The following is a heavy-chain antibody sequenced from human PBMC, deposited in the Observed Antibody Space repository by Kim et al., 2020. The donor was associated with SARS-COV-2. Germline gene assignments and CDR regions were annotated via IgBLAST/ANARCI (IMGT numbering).Heavy chain of an antibody. J-gene: IGHJ4*02. CDR1: GFTFSSYT. CDR3: ARDRDDY. Sequence: GGSLRLSCAASGFTFSSYTMNWVRQAPGKGLEWVSSISSSSSYIYYADSARGRFTISRDNAKNSLYLQMNSLRDEDTAVYYCARDRDDYWGQGTLVTVSS. CDR2: ISSSSSYI. V-gene: IGHV3-21*01.